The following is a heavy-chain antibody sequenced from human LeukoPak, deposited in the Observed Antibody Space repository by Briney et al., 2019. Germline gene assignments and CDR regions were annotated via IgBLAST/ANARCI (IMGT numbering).Heavy chain of an antibody. J-gene: IGHJ4*02. Sequence: SVTVSCKASGGTFSSYAISWVRQAPGQGLEWMGGIIPIFGTANYAQKFQGRVTITADKSTSTAYMELSSLRSEDTAVYYCARGSLAYCGGDCYSGPPDYWGQGTLVTVSS. V-gene: IGHV1-69*06. CDR3: ARGSLAYCGGDCYSGPPDY. CDR2: IIPIFGTA. CDR1: GGTFSSYA. D-gene: IGHD2-21*02.